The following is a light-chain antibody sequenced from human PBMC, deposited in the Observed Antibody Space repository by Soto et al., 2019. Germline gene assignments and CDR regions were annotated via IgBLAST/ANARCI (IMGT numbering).Light chain of an antibody. CDR1: HDIITY. CDR2: DAS. CDR3: LQFDRVPRV. J-gene: IGKJ3*01. Sequence: DIQLTQSPSSLSASVGDRVTITCQASHDIITYLNWFQQRPGKVPKLLIHDASKLETGVHSRFSGSGSGTRFSLNITGLQPEDVAAYYCLQFDRVPRVFGPGTTV. V-gene: IGKV1-33*01.